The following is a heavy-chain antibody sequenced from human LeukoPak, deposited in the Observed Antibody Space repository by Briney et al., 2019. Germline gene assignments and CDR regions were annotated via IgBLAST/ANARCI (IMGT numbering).Heavy chain of an antibody. J-gene: IGHJ3*02. CDR1: GFTFSSYA. CDR2: ISDSGGST. V-gene: IGHV3-23*01. Sequence: GGSLRLSCAASGFTFSSYAMSWVRQAPGKGLEWVSSISDSGGSTYYADSVKGRFTISRDNSKNTLYLQMNSLRAEDTAVYYCVLPSYYDFWSGYYYSDAFDIWGQGTMVTVSS. D-gene: IGHD3-3*01. CDR3: VLPSYYDFWSGYYYSDAFDI.